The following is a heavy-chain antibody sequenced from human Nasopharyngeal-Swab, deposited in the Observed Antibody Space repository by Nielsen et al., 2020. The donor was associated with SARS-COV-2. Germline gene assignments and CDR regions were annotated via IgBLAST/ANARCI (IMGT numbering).Heavy chain of an antibody. CDR1: GFTFDDYA. V-gene: IGHV3-9*01. CDR3: ARVAYSSGVDY. D-gene: IGHD3-22*01. J-gene: IGHJ4*02. CDR2: ISWNSGTI. Sequence: GGSLRLSCAASGFTFDDYAMHWVRQAPGKGLEWVSAISWNSGTIGYADSVKGRFTISRDNAKNSLYLQMNSLSAADTALYYCARVAYSSGVDYWGQGTLVTVSS.